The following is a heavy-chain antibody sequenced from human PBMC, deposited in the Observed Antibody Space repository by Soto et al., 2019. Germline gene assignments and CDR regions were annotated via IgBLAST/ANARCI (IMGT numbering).Heavy chain of an antibody. CDR3: ARIGGYHGPLDY. CDR2: TYHRSST. V-gene: IGHV4-59*01. D-gene: IGHD3-16*02. CDR1: GVSISSYF. Sequence: PSETLSLTCSVSGVSISSYFWTWIRQPPGRGLEWIGYTYHRSSTNYSPSLKSRVAIALDTSENQFSLKVSSVTAADTAVYYCARIGGYHGPLDYWGQGILVTVSS. J-gene: IGHJ4*02.